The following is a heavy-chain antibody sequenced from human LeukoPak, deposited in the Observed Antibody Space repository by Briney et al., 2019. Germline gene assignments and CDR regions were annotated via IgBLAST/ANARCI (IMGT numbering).Heavy chain of an antibody. CDR1: GYTFTSYD. D-gene: IGHD4-11*01. Sequence: ASVKVSCKASGYTFTSYDINWVRQATGQGLEWMGWMNPNSGNTGHAQKFQGRVTITRNTSISTAYMELSSLRSEDTAVYYCARSPTVTTDYYYYMDVWGKGTTVTVSS. J-gene: IGHJ6*03. CDR2: MNPNSGNT. CDR3: ARSPTVTTDYYYYMDV. V-gene: IGHV1-8*03.